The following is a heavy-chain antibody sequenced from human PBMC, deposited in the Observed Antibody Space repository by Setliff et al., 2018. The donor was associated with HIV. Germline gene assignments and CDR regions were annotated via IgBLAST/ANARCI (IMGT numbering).Heavy chain of an antibody. CDR1: GGSISTYY. CDR2: IYFTGSS. CDR3: ARVQMAYAAFDV. Sequence: AETLSLTCTVSGGSISTYYWSWIRQPPGKGLAWIGSIYFTGSSDNNPSLKSRVTLSVDTSKHQFSLKLSSVTAADTAVYYCARVQMAYAAFDVWGQGTMVTVSS. V-gene: IGHV4-59*01. J-gene: IGHJ3*01. D-gene: IGHD4-17*01.